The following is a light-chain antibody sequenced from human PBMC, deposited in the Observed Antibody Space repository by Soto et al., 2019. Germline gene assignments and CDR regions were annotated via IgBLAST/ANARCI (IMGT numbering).Light chain of an antibody. J-gene: IGLJ3*02. CDR2: GNS. V-gene: IGLV1-40*01. Sequence: QSVLTQPPSVSGAPGQRVTISCTESSSNIGAGYDVHWYQQLPGTAPKLLIYGNSNRPSGVPDRFSGSKSGTTASLAITGLQAEDDADYYCQSYYRSLSGGVFGGGTKLTVL. CDR1: SSNIGAGYD. CDR3: QSYYRSLSGGV.